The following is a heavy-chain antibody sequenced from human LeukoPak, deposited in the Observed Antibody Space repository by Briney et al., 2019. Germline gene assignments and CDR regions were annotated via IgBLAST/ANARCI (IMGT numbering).Heavy chain of an antibody. V-gene: IGHV4-59*08. CDR1: GGSINNYH. CDR2: IYSSGST. D-gene: IGHD6-13*01. CDR3: ARHDAGNWYPHFDN. J-gene: IGHJ4*02. Sequence: PSETLSLTCTVSGGSINNYHWSWIRQPPGKGLEWIGCIYSSGSTNYSPSLKSRVTISVDTPKNQFSLKLSSVTAADTAVYYCARHDAGNWYPHFDNWGQGTLVTVSS.